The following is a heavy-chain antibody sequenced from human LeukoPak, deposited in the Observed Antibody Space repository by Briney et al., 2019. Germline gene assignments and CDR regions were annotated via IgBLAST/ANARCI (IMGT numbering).Heavy chain of an antibody. Sequence: ASVKVSCKASGYTFTSYAMNWVRQAPGQGLEWMGWISAYNGNTNYAQKLQGRVTMTTDTSTSTAYMELRSLRSDDTAVYYCARDHSSSFVVVVAAPSDYWGQGTLVTVSS. V-gene: IGHV1-18*01. D-gene: IGHD2-15*01. J-gene: IGHJ4*02. CDR2: ISAYNGNT. CDR1: GYTFTSYA. CDR3: ARDHSSSFVVVVAAPSDY.